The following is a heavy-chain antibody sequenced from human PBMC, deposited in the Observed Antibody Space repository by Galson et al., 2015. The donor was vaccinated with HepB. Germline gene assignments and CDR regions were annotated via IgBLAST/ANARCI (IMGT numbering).Heavy chain of an antibody. J-gene: IGHJ6*03. CDR1: GFTFSSYA. Sequence: SLRLSCAASGFTFSSYAMHWVRQAPGKGLEYVSAISSNGGSTYYADSVKGRFTISRDNSKNTLYLQMSSLRAEDTAVYYCVIEQLVPPYYYYMDVWGRGATVTVSS. V-gene: IGHV3-64D*06. CDR2: ISSNGGST. D-gene: IGHD6-6*01. CDR3: VIEQLVPPYYYYMDV.